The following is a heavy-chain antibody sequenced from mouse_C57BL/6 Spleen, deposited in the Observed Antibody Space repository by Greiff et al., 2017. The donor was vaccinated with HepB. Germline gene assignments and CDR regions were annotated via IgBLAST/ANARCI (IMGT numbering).Heavy chain of an antibody. D-gene: IGHD1-1*01. CDR3: ARGEITTVVADY. Sequence: QVQLQPGAELVKPGASVKMSCKASGYTFTSYWITWVKQRPGQGLEWIGDIYPGSGSTNYNEKFKSKATLTVDTSSSTAYMQLSSLTSEDSAVYYCARGEITTVVADYGGQGTTLTVSS. CDR2: IYPGSGST. J-gene: IGHJ2*01. V-gene: IGHV1-55*01. CDR1: GYTFTSYW.